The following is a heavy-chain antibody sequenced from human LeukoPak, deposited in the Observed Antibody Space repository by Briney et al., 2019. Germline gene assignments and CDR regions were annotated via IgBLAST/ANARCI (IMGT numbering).Heavy chain of an antibody. Sequence: PGGSLRLSCAASGFTFSSYSMNWVRQAPGKGLEWVSSITSSSSYIYYADSVKGRFTTSRDNAKNSLYLQMNSLRAEDTAVYYCARALGGLSSGYYRPKDYWRQGTLVTVSS. CDR1: GFTFSSYS. V-gene: IGHV3-21*01. J-gene: IGHJ4*02. CDR2: ITSSSSYI. D-gene: IGHD3-22*01. CDR3: ARALGGLSSGYYRPKDY.